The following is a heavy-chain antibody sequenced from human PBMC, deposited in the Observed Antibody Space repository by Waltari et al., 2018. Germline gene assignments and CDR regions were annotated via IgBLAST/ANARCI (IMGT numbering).Heavy chain of an antibody. J-gene: IGHJ4*02. CDR1: GYSISSGYY. Sequence: QVQLQESGPGLVKPSETLSLTCAVSGYSISSGYYWGWIRQPPGKGLEWIGSIYHSGSTDYSPSVKRRVTISVDTSKNQFSLKLSSVTAADTAGYYCARQGAVGYSSSWGQGTLVTVSS. CDR2: IYHSGST. D-gene: IGHD6-13*01. V-gene: IGHV4-38-2*01. CDR3: ARQGAVGYSSS.